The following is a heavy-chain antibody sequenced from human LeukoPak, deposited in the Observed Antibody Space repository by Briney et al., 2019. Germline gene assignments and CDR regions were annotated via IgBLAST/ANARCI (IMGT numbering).Heavy chain of an antibody. V-gene: IGHV5-51*01. CDR2: IYPGDSDT. J-gene: IGHJ3*02. Sequence: GESLKISCKGSGYSFTNYWIGWVRQMPGKGLEWMGIIYPGDSDTTYSPSFQGQVTISVDKSISTAYLQWSSLKASDTAMYYCARPYTYCSGSSCYLDAFDIWGQGTMVTVSS. CDR1: GYSFTNYW. CDR3: ARPYTYCSGSSCYLDAFDI. D-gene: IGHD2-2*01.